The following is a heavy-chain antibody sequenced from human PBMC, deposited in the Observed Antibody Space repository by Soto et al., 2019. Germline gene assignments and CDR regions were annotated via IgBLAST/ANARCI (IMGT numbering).Heavy chain of an antibody. D-gene: IGHD6-19*01. CDR2: INADNGNT. Sequence: QVQLVQSAADVKKPGASVKVSCKTSGYSFIANAVHWVRQAPGQGLEWMGWINADNGNTKYSRKMQGRLTISRDTSASTVYMEPTGLTSEVTAVFFCARDDVGSAWPYWGQGTLITVSS. V-gene: IGHV1-3*01. J-gene: IGHJ4*02. CDR1: GYSFIANA. CDR3: ARDDVGSAWPY.